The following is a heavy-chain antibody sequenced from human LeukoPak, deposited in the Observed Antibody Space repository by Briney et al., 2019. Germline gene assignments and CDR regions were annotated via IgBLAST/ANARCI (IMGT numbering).Heavy chain of an antibody. CDR3: ARQTAMGRSGDY. J-gene: IGHJ4*02. CDR2: IDPSDSET. CDR1: GYTFTSYW. D-gene: IGHD5-18*01. V-gene: IGHV5-51*01. Sequence: GESLKISCKASGYTFTSYWIGWVRQMPGKGLEWMGIIDPSDSETRYTPSFQGQVTISVDKSLTTAYLQWNTLKASDTAMYYCARQTAMGRSGDYWGQGTLVTVSS.